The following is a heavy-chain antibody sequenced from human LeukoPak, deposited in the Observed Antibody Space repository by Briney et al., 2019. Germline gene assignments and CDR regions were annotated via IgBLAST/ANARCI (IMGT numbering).Heavy chain of an antibody. V-gene: IGHV3-23*01. CDR1: GFTFTSYA. D-gene: IGHD6-13*01. CDR2: ISGSGGST. Sequence: GGSLRLSCAASGFTFTSYAMSWVRQAPGKGLEWVSAISGSGGSTYCADSVKGRFTISRDNSQNTLLLQMNSLRAEDTAVYYCAKPRPSYSSSWYDHWGQGTLVTVSS. J-gene: IGHJ5*02. CDR3: AKPRPSYSSSWYDH.